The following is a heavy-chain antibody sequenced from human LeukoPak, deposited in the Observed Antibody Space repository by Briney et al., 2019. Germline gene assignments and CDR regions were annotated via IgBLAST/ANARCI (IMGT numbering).Heavy chain of an antibody. D-gene: IGHD2-15*01. CDR1: GFTFSTYC. V-gene: IGHV3-21*01. CDR2: ISSSGGYI. CDR3: ARCSGGSCYRSDDY. J-gene: IGHJ4*02. Sequence: GGSLRLSCAASGFTFSTYCMNWVRQAPGKGLEWVSSISSSGGYIYYADSVEGRFTVSRDNAKHSLYLQMNSLRADDTAVYYCARCSGGSCYRSDDYWGQGTLVTVSS.